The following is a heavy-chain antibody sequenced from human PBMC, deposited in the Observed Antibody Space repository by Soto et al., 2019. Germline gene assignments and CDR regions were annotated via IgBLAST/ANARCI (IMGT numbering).Heavy chain of an antibody. D-gene: IGHD2-8*01. V-gene: IGHV3-49*03. J-gene: IGHJ6*03. Sequence: EVQLVESGGGLVQPGRSLRLSCTASGFTFGDEGMSWFRQAPGKGLEWVAFIRNKVYGGTTDYAAPVRGRFTISRDDSRSIAYLQMNSLRTDDTAVYYCVRDGRCTNDYYMGVWGKGTTVTVSS. CDR2: IRNKVYGGTT. CDR1: GFTFGDEG. CDR3: VRDGRCTNDYYMGV.